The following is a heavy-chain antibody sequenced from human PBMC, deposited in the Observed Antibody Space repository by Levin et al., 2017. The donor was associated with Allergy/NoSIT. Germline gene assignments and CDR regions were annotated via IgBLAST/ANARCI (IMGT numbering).Heavy chain of an antibody. CDR3: AAVRNLWFGELGYFDY. V-gene: IGHV4-39*01. Sequence: PSETLSLTCTVSAGSMSTTSYYWGWARQPPGKGLEWIGSIYYSGTIYYNPSLKSRVTISVDTSKNQFSLKLSSVTAADTAVYHCAAVRNLWFGELGYFDYWGQGALVTVSS. D-gene: IGHD3-10*01. CDR1: AGSMSTTSYY. J-gene: IGHJ4*02. CDR2: IYYSGTI.